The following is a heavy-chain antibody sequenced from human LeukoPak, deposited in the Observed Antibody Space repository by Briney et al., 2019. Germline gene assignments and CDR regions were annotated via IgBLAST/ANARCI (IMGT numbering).Heavy chain of an antibody. Sequence: PSEILSLTCTVSGGSISSYYWSWIRQPPGKGLEWIGYIYYSGSTNYNPSLKSRVTISVDTSKNQFSLKLTSVTAADTAVYYCARHSSSSWDNWFDPWGQGTLVTVSS. CDR2: IYYSGST. V-gene: IGHV4-59*08. D-gene: IGHD6-13*01. CDR3: ARHSSSSWDNWFDP. CDR1: GGSISSYY. J-gene: IGHJ5*02.